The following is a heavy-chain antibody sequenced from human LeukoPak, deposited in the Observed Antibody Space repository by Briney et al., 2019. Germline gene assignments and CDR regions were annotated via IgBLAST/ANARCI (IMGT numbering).Heavy chain of an antibody. V-gene: IGHV3-21*01. D-gene: IGHD3-10*01. CDR3: ARGGSGRPFDY. Sequence: GGSLRLSCAASGFTFSSYSMNWVRQAPGKGLEWVSSISSSSSYIYYADSVKGRFTISRDNAKNSLYLQMNSLRAGDTAVYYCARGGSGRPFDYWGQGTLVTVSS. CDR2: ISSSSSYI. CDR1: GFTFSSYS. J-gene: IGHJ4*02.